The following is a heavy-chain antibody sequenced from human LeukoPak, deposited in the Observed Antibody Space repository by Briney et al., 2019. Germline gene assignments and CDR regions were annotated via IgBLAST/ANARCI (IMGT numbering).Heavy chain of an antibody. Sequence: ASVKVSRKASGYTFTSYGISWVRQAPGQGLEWMGWISAYNGNTNYAQKLQGRVTMTTDTSTSTAYMELRSLRSDDTAVYYCARVPYYLNYYYYYMDVWGKGTTVTVSS. CDR2: ISAYNGNT. CDR3: ARVPYYLNYYYYYMDV. CDR1: GYTFTSYG. D-gene: IGHD3-10*01. J-gene: IGHJ6*03. V-gene: IGHV1-18*01.